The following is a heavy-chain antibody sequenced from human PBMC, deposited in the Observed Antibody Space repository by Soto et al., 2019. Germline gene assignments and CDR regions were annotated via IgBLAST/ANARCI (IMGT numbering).Heavy chain of an antibody. J-gene: IGHJ4*02. V-gene: IGHV1-46*01. Sequence: QVQLVQSGAEVKKPGASVKVSCKASGYTFTSYYMHWVRQAPGQGLEWMGIINPSGGSTSYAQKFRGRVTMTRDTSTSTVYMELSSLRSDDTAVYYCARALAVAGDLFDYWGQGTLVTVSS. CDR2: INPSGGST. D-gene: IGHD6-19*01. CDR3: ARALAVAGDLFDY. CDR1: GYTFTSYY.